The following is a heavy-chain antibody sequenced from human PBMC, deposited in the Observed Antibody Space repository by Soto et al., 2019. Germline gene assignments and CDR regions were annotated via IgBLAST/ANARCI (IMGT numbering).Heavy chain of an antibody. CDR1: GDTLTRHY. CDR2: INPNDGTT. CDR3: VREGGIYPAPRKNFDQ. J-gene: IGHJ4*02. D-gene: IGHD1-26*01. V-gene: IGHV1-46*03. Sequence: QVQLVQSGAEVKKPGASVKLSCKASGDTLTRHYMHWVRQAPGQGPEWVGVINPNDGTTVYAQKCQCRGSGTRDTATSVFYVDLFSLRSEDTAVYYCVREGGIYPAPRKNFDQCGQGILVTVSS.